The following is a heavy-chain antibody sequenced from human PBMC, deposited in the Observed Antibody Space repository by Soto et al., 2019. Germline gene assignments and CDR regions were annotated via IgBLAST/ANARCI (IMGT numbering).Heavy chain of an antibody. D-gene: IGHD5-12*01. J-gene: IGHJ5*02. Sequence: GASVKVSCKASGYTFTSYAMHWVRQAPGQRLEWMGWINAGNGNTKYSQKFQGRVTITRDTSASTAYMELSSLRSEDTAVYYCARDAGTFTSGYDPNWFDPWGQGTQVTVSS. CDR2: INAGNGNT. CDR3: ARDAGTFTSGYDPNWFDP. V-gene: IGHV1-3*01. CDR1: GYTFTSYA.